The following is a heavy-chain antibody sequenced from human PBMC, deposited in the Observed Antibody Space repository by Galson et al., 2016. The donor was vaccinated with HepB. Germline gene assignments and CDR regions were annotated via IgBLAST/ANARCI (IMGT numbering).Heavy chain of an antibody. J-gene: IGHJ5*02. Sequence: TLSLTCTVSGASISSGSYYWSWIRQPAGKGLEWIGRTYTNGNTNFNPSLKSRVTMSVDTSKNQFSLNLSSVTAADTAVYYCARNKGYGDNAWFDPWGQGTLVTVSS. CDR1: GASISSGSYY. CDR2: TYTNGNT. D-gene: IGHD5-12*01. V-gene: IGHV4-61*02. CDR3: ARNKGYGDNAWFDP.